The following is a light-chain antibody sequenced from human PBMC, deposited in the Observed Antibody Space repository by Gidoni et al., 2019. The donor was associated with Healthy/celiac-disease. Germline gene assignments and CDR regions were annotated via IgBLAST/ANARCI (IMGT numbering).Light chain of an antibody. CDR2: GIS. CDR1: QAVGSN. J-gene: IGKJ5*01. CDR3: QQYSQWPIT. V-gene: IGKV3-15*01. Sequence: LLLTQSPVTLSVSPGERATLSCRASQAVGSNSLAWYQQKPGQAPRLLIFGISTRATDIPDRFSGSGSGTEFTLTSNSLQSEDYAFYYCQQYSQWPITFGQGTRLEIK.